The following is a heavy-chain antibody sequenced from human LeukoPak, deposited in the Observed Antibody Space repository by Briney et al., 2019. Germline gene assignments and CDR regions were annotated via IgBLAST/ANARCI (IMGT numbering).Heavy chain of an antibody. CDR2: ICTSGSP. Sequence: PSETLSLTCTVSGDSISSYCWSWIRQPAGKGLQWIGHICTSGSPNYNSSLKSRVTMSVDTSKNQFSLRLTSVTAADTAVYYCAKNINGYYFDIWGQGALVTVSS. CDR1: GDSISSYC. CDR3: AKNINGYYFDI. D-gene: IGHD3-22*01. V-gene: IGHV4-4*07. J-gene: IGHJ4*02.